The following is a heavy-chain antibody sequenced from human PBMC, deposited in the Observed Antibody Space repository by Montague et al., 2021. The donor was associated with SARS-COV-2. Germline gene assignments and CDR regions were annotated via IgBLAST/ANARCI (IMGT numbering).Heavy chain of an antibody. D-gene: IGHD6-19*01. J-gene: IGHJ4*02. CDR1: GGSIGSGSYY. CDR2: ISISGST. Sequence: TLSLTCTVSGGSIGSGSYYWSWIRQPAGKGLEWIGRISISGSTNYNPSLKSRVTISVDTSKNQFSLKLSSVTAADTAVYYCARDIAVAGLFDYWDQGTLVTVSS. CDR3: ARDIAVAGLFDY. V-gene: IGHV4-61*02.